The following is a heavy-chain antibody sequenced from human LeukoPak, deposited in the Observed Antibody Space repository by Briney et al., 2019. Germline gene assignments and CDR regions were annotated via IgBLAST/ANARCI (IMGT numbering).Heavy chain of an antibody. CDR3: ASTGYDFSQYNWFDP. CDR2: INHSGST. CDR1: GGSISSSNW. D-gene: IGHD3-3*01. J-gene: IGHJ5*02. Sequence: SGTLSLTCAVSGGSISSSNWWSWVRQPPGKGLEWIGEINHSGSTNYNPSLKSRVTISVDTSKNQFSLKLSSVTAADTAVYYCASTGYDFSQYNWFDPWGQGTLVTVSS. V-gene: IGHV4-4*02.